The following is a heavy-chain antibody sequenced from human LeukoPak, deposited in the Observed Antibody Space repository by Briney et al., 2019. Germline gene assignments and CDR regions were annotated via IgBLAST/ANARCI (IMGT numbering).Heavy chain of an antibody. V-gene: IGHV4-30-4*01. CDR2: MYYSGST. D-gene: IGHD6-13*01. CDR3: GRYSSSWLPGGWFDP. CDR1: GGSISSGDYY. Sequence: SETLSLTCTVSGGSISSGDYYWNWIRQPPGRGLEWIGDMYYSGSTYYNPSLKSRITISVDTSKNQFSLKLSAVTAADTAVYYCGRYSSSWLPGGWFDPWGQGTLVTVSS. J-gene: IGHJ5*02.